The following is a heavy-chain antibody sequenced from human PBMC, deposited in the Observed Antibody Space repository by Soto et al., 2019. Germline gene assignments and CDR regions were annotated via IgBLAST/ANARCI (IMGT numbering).Heavy chain of an antibody. D-gene: IGHD4-17*01. CDR3: AKGDRTIGDDGWWYFDL. CDR1: GFTFSSYA. V-gene: IGHV3-23*01. CDR2: ISGSGGST. Sequence: EVQLLESGGGLAQPGGSLRLSCAASGFTFSSYAMSWVRQAPGKGLEWVSGISGSGGSTYYADSVKGRFTISRDNSKNTLYLQMNSLRAEDTAAYYCAKGDRTIGDDGWWYFDLWGRGTLVTVSS. J-gene: IGHJ2*01.